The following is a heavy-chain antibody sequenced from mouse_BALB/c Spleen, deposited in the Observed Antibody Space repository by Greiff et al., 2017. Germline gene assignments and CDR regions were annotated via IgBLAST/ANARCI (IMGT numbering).Heavy chain of an antibody. CDR2: IYPSDSYT. J-gene: IGHJ3*01. Sequence: QVQLQQPGAELVRPGASVKLSCKASGYTFTSYWINWVKQRPGQGLEWIGNIYPSDSYTNYNQKFKDKATLTVDKSSSTAYMQLSSPTSEDSAVYYCTRSPNSLLRPFAYWGQGTLVTVSA. CDR3: TRSPNSLLRPFAY. V-gene: IGHV1-69*02. CDR1: GYTFTSYW. D-gene: IGHD1-2*01.